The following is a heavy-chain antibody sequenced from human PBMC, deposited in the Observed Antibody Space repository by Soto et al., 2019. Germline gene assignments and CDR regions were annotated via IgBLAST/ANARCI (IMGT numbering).Heavy chain of an antibody. D-gene: IGHD3-9*01. CDR1: GGSISSSSYY. V-gene: IGHV4-39*01. Sequence: SETLSLTCTVSGGSISSSSYYWGWIRQPPGKGLEWIGSIYYSGGTYYNPSLKSRVTISVDTSKNQFSLKLSSVTAADTAVYYCASLNILTRYYLYHWGQGTLVTVSS. J-gene: IGHJ4*02. CDR3: ASLNILTRYYLYH. CDR2: IYYSGGT.